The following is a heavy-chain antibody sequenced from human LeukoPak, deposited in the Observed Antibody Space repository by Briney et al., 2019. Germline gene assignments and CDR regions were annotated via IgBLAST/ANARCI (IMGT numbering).Heavy chain of an antibody. D-gene: IGHD3-10*01. CDR2: INWNGGST. J-gene: IGHJ6*03. V-gene: IGHV3-20*04. CDR1: GFTFDDYG. Sequence: GGSLRLSCAASGFTFDDYGMSWVRQAPGKGLEWVSGINWNGGSTGYADSVKGRFTISRDNAKNSLYLQMNSLRAEDTALYYCARQGFYYGSGSYFEYYYYYMDVWGKGTTVTVSS. CDR3: ARQGFYYGSGSYFEYYYYYMDV.